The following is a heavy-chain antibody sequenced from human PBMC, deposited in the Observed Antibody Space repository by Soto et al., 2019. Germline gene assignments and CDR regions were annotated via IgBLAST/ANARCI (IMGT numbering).Heavy chain of an antibody. D-gene: IGHD6-19*01. Sequence: QVQLVQSGAEVKKPGASVKVSCKASGYTFTGYYMHWVRQAPGQGLEWMGWINPNSGGTNYAQKFQGWVTMNRDTSISTAYMELGRLRSDDTAVYYCAREGGQSLYYYGMDVWGQGTTVTVSS. CDR1: GYTFTGYY. CDR3: AREGGQSLYYYGMDV. J-gene: IGHJ6*02. V-gene: IGHV1-2*04. CDR2: INPNSGGT.